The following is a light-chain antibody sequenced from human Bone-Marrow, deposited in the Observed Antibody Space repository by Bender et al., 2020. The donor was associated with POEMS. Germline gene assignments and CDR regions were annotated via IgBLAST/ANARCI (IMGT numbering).Light chain of an antibody. CDR3: CSHAGSNSYV. J-gene: IGLJ1*01. CDR2: EGT. CDR1: SSDVGSSDL. Sequence: QSALTQPASVSGSPGQSITISCTGTSSDVGSSDLVSWYQQHPVGAPKLIIYEGTKRPSGVSNRFSGSKSGNTAFLTISGLQTDDEADYYCCSHAGSNSYVFGTGTKVTVL. V-gene: IGLV2-23*01.